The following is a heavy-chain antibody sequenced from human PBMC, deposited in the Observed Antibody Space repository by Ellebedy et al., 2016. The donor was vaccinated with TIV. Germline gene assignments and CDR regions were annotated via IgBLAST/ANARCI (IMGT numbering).Heavy chain of an antibody. CDR2: IKQHGSEK. CDR3: ARETAWYFDL. Sequence: GESLKISCTASGFTFSYYWMSWVRQAPGKGLEWVANIKQHGSEKDYVDSVKGRFTISRDDAKNSLYLQMNSLRDEDTAVYYCARETAWYFDLWGRGTLVTVSS. J-gene: IGHJ2*01. CDR1: GFTFSYYW. V-gene: IGHV3-7*01.